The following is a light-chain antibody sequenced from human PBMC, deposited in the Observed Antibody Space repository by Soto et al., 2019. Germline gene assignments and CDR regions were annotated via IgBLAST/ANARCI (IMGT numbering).Light chain of an antibody. CDR2: GAS. J-gene: IGKJ4*01. CDR1: QSITNN. CDR3: QQYDDWLRLT. V-gene: IGKV3D-15*01. Sequence: PGERATLSCRASQSITNNYLAWYQQKPGRAHRLLIYGASSRATGIPDRFSGSGSGTEFNLTISSLQSEDFAVYFCQQYDDWLRLTFGGGTKVDIK.